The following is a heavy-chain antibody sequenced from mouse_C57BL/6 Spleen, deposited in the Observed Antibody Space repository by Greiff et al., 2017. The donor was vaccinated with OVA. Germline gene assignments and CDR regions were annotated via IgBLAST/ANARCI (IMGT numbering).Heavy chain of an antibody. Sequence: EVQLQQSGPGLVKPSQSLSLTCSVTGYSITSGYYWNWIRQFPGNKLEWMGYISYDGSNNYNPSLKNRISITRDTSKNQFFLKLNSVTTEDTATYYGARGAYYSNSYYFDYWGQGTTLTVSS. CDR2: ISYDGSN. V-gene: IGHV3-6*01. CDR1: GYSITSGYY. CDR3: ARGAYYSNSYYFDY. J-gene: IGHJ2*01. D-gene: IGHD2-5*01.